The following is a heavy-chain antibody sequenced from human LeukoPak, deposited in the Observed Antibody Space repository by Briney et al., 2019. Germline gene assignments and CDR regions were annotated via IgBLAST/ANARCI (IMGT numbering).Heavy chain of an antibody. CDR1: GYTFTGYY. CDR3: ARRGYSYGDY. V-gene: IGHV1-2*02. J-gene: IGHJ4*02. CDR2: INPNSGGT. Sequence: ASVKVSCKSSGYTFTGYYIHWVRQAPGQGLEWMGWINPNSGGTNYAQKFQGRVTMTRDTSISTAYMELRSLRSDDTAVYYCARRGYSYGDYWGQGTLVTVSS. D-gene: IGHD5-18*01.